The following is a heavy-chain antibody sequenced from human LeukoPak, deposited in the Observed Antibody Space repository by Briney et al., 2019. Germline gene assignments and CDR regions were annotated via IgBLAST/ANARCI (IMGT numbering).Heavy chain of an antibody. V-gene: IGHV3-48*03. D-gene: IGHD3-3*01. CDR2: ISSTGSTV. CDR1: GDTFSSHE. Sequence: PGGSLRLSCAASGDTFSSHEMNWVRQAPGRGLEWVSYISSTGSTVHYADSVKGRFTISRDNAKNSLFLQMNSLKTEDTAVYYCTTDRSRITIFGVVKTRAVYFDYWGQETLVTVSS. CDR3: TTDRSRITIFGVVKTRAVYFDY. J-gene: IGHJ4*02.